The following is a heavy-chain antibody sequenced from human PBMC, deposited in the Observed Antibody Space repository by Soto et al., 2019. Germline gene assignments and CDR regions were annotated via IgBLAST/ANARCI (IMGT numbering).Heavy chain of an antibody. D-gene: IGHD2-8*01. CDR1: GFTFSPYE. V-gene: IGHV3-48*03. CDR3: VREAPCSNGVCQFDY. CDR2: ISSSGSTI. Sequence: XVSLRLSCAASGFTFSPYEMSWVRQAPGKGLEWISYISSSGSTIHYADSVKGRFSISRDNAKKSLFLQMNSLRAEDTAVYYCVREAPCSNGVCQFDYWGRGTLVTV. J-gene: IGHJ4*02.